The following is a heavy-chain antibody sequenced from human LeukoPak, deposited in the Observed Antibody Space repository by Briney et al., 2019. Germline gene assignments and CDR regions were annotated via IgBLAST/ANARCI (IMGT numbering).Heavy chain of an antibody. CDR3: ARGRGRDGYNPYYYYYYMDV. CDR2: IYTSGST. D-gene: IGHD5-24*01. J-gene: IGHJ6*03. Sequence: AETLTLTCNVSGGSISSYYWIWIRQPPAKGLEWIGYIYTSGSTNYNPSCKSRVTISVDTSKNQFSLKLSSVTAADTAVYYCARGRGRDGYNPYYYYYYMDVWGKGTTVTVSS. V-gene: IGHV4-4*09. CDR1: GGSISSYY.